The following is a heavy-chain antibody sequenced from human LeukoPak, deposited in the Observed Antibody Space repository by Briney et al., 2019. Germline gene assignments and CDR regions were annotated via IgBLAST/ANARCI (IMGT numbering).Heavy chain of an antibody. V-gene: IGHV3-21*01. D-gene: IGHD3-22*01. J-gene: IGHJ3*02. CDR1: GFTVSSDY. CDR2: ISSSSSYI. Sequence: GGSLRLSCAASGFTVSSDYMNWVRQAPGKGLEWVSSISSSSSYIYYADSVKGRFTISRDNAKNSLYLQMNSLRAEDTAVYYCARDSSGYSLQNAFDIWGQGTMVTVSS. CDR3: ARDSSGYSLQNAFDI.